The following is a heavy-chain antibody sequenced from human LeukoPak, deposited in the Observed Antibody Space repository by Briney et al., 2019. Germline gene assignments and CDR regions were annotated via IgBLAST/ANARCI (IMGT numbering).Heavy chain of an antibody. D-gene: IGHD2-2*01. CDR3: ARSGYCSGASCYAEGIDH. V-gene: IGHV1-18*01. CDR2: ISGYNGNT. Sequence: ASVKVSCKASGYTFIGNGITWVRQAPGQGLEWMGWISGYNGNTAHAQMLQGRVTMTTDTSMTTAYMELRGLRSDDTAVYYCARSGYCSGASCYAEGIDHWGQGTLVTVSS. J-gene: IGHJ4*02. CDR1: GYTFIGNG.